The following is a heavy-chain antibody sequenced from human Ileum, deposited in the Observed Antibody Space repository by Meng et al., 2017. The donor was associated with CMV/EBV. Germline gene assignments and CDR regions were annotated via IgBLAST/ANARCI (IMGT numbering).Heavy chain of an antibody. CDR2: FYSSDTY. V-gene: IGHV4-4*07. J-gene: IGHJ4*02. CDR3: ARGPGASTREGFDY. Sequence: QVRLQGSGPGLVKPSDTLSLTCTVPGGSVNYYYLSWIRQSAGKGLEWIGRFYSSDTYNYHPSLDSRVTMSLDTSKNQFSLNLRSVTAANTATYYCARGPGASTREGFDYWGLGTLVTVSS. CDR1: GGSVNYYY. D-gene: IGHD1-26*01.